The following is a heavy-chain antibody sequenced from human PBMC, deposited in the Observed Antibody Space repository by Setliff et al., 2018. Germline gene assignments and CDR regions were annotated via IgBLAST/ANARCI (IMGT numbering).Heavy chain of an antibody. CDR1: GHSISSGHF. Sequence: PSETLSLTCGVSGHSISSGHFWGWIRQPPGKGLEWLGRIHISGNTNYNSSLKSRVTISVDTSKNQFSLNLNSVTAADTAVYYFRLAHRNTTSCEEALDFWSQGTLVTVSS. V-gene: IGHV4-38-2*01. J-gene: IGHJ4*02. CDR3: RLAHRNTTSCEEALDF. D-gene: IGHD2-2*01. CDR2: IHISGNT.